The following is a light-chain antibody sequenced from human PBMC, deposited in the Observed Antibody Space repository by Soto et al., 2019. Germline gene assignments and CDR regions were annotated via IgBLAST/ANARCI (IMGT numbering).Light chain of an antibody. Sequence: IQMTQSPSSLSASVGDRVTITCQASQDISKNLNWYQQKLGKAPKLLIYDASSLQTGVPSRFSGRGYATHFTFTISSLKPEDIATYYCQQYDNLLPITFGKETRLEIK. CDR3: QQYDNLLPIT. CDR1: QDISKN. CDR2: DAS. V-gene: IGKV1-33*01. J-gene: IGKJ5*01.